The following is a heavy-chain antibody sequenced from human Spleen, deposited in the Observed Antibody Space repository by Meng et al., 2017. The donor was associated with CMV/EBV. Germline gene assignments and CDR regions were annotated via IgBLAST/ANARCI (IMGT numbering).Heavy chain of an antibody. V-gene: IGHV3-21*01. CDR2: ISSSSSYI. D-gene: IGHD6-13*01. CDR1: GFTFSTYN. J-gene: IGHJ4*02. CDR3: AREASSSLYFDY. Sequence: GESLKISCAASGFTFSTYNMNWVRQAPGKGLEWVSSISSSSSYIYYADSVKGRFTISRDNAKNSLYLQMNSLRAEDTAVYYCAREASSSLYFDYWGQGTLVTVSS.